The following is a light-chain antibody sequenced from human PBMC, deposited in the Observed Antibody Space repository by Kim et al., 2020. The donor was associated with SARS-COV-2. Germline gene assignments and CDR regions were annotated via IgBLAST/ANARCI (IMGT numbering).Light chain of an antibody. CDR3: TSRDSSGHRVV. CDR1: RISNYE. CDR2: EKY. V-gene: IGLV3-19*01. J-gene: IGLJ7*01. Sequence: ALETTVRLNCQGDRISNYEATWHQKRAGQAPVLVLDEKYNRPSSIPDLFCGCASGTAASMTITGAQEEDEAYYYCTSRDSSGHRVVFGGGTQLTVL.